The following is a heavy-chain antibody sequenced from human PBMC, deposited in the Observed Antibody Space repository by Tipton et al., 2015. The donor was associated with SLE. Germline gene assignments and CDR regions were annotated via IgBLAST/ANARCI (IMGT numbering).Heavy chain of an antibody. J-gene: IGHJ2*01. CDR3: ARGVRLAVVKGWYFDL. CDR1: GGSLSSQF. V-gene: IGHV4-59*11. Sequence: TLSLTCTVSGGSLSSQFWSWIRQPPGKGLEWIGDIYYSGSTNYNPSFKSRVTISADTSKNQFSLKLNSVTAADTAVYYCARGVRLAVVKGWYFDLWGRGTLVTVSS. D-gene: IGHD6-19*01. CDR2: IYYSGST.